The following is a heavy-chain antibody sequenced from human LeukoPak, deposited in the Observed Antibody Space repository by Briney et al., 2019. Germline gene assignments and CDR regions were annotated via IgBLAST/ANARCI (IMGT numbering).Heavy chain of an antibody. CDR1: GGSISGYY. J-gene: IGHJ3*02. CDR2: IYYSGST. V-gene: IGHV4-59*08. Sequence: SETLSLTCTVSGGSISGYYWTWIRQSPGKGLEWLGYIYYSGSTNYNPSLKSRVTMSMDTSKNQFSLKLSSVTAADTAVYYCARHYIASGGGDAFDIWGQGTMVTVSS. CDR3: ARHYIASGGGDAFDI. D-gene: IGHD6-13*01.